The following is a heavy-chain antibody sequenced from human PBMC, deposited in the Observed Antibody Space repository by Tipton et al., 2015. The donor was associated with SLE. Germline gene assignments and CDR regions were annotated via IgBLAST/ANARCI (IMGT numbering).Heavy chain of an antibody. CDR1: GGSFSGYY. CDR2: INHSGST. J-gene: IGHJ4*02. D-gene: IGHD6-13*01. Sequence: GLVKPSETLSLTCAVYGGSFSGYYWSWIRQPPGKGLEWIGEINHSGSTNYNPSLKSRVTISVDTSKNQFSLKLSSVTAADTAVYYCARRRYSSSCLDYWGQGTLVTVSS. CDR3: ARRRYSSSCLDY. V-gene: IGHV4-34*01.